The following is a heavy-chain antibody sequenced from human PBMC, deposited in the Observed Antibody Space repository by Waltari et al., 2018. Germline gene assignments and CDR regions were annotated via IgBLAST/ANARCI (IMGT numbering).Heavy chain of an antibody. D-gene: IGHD4-17*01. CDR1: GGSFSGYY. J-gene: IGHJ5*02. CDR2: INHSGST. CDR3: ARADYYGGFDP. V-gene: IGHV4-34*01. Sequence: QVQLQQWGAGLLKPSETLSLTCAVYGGSFSGYYWSWIRQPPGKGLEWIGEINHSGSTNYNPSLKSRVTISVATSKNQFSLKLSSVTAADTAVYYCARADYYGGFDPWGQGTLVTVSS.